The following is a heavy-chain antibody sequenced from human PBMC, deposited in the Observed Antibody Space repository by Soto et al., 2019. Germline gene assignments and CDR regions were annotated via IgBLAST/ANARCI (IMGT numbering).Heavy chain of an antibody. Sequence: PGESLKISCKGSGYSFTSYWISWVRQMPGKGLEWMGRIDPSDSYTNYSPSFQGHVTISADKSISTAYLQWSSLKASDTAMYYCARVKLMTTVITSYYYYGMDVWGQGTTVTVSS. CDR3: ARVKLMTTVITSYYYYGMDV. V-gene: IGHV5-10-1*01. CDR2: IDPSDSYT. CDR1: GYSFTSYW. J-gene: IGHJ6*02. D-gene: IGHD4-17*01.